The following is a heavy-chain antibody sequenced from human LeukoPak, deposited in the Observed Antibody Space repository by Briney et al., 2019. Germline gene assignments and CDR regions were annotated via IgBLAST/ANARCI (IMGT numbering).Heavy chain of an antibody. J-gene: IGHJ4*02. CDR2: ISGSGGST. Sequence: PGGSLRLSCVASGFTFSNYAMSWVRQAPGKGLEWVSAISGSGGSTYYADSVKGRFTISRDNSKNTLYLQMNSLRAEDTAVYYCAKEIVVVPAAPSYFDYWGQGTLVTVSS. CDR3: AKEIVVVPAAPSYFDY. D-gene: IGHD2-2*01. CDR1: GFTFSNYA. V-gene: IGHV3-23*01.